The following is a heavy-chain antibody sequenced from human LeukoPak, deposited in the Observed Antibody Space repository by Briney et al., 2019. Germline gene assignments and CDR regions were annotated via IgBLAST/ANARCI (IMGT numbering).Heavy chain of an antibody. J-gene: IGHJ4*02. CDR2: IYYSGST. CDR1: GGSISSGGYY. D-gene: IGHD3-10*01. Sequence: PSETLSLTCTVSGGSISSGGYYWSWIRQHPGKGLEWIGYIYYSGSTYYNPSLKSRVTISVNTSKNQFSLKLSSVTAADTAVYYCARDSSTRGGFDYWGQGTLVTVSS. CDR3: ARDSSTRGGFDY. V-gene: IGHV4-31*03.